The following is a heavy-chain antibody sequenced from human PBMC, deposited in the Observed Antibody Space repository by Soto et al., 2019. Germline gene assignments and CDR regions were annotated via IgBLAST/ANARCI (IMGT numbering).Heavy chain of an antibody. Sequence: QVQLQESGPGLVKPSGTLSLTCAVSGYSVSSPYYWWWVRQPPGKGLEWIGEVFHTGTTSYTPSLRGRVPIYKDKSNNQISLDLSPVTAADTAVDYWARSDGWYGVDSWGPGTLVIV. D-gene: IGHD3-10*01. J-gene: IGHJ4*02. CDR1: GYSVSSPYY. V-gene: IGHV4-4*02. CDR3: ARSDGWYGVDS. CDR2: VFHTGTT.